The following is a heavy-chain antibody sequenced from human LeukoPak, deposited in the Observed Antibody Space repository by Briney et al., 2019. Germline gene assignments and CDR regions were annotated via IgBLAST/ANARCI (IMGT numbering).Heavy chain of an antibody. D-gene: IGHD2-2*01. CDR2: IRYDGSIK. CDR1: GFIFTSYG. J-gene: IGHJ4*02. V-gene: IGHV3-30*02. CDR3: ARANVVPAASHFDY. Sequence: PGGSLRLSCAASGFIFTSYGMHWVRQAPGKGLEWVAFIRYDGSIKFYADSVKGRFTISRDNSRNTLYLQMNSLRAEDTAVYYCARANVVPAASHFDYWGQGTLVTVSS.